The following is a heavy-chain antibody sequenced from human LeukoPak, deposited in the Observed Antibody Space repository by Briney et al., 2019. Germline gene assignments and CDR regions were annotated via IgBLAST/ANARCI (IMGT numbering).Heavy chain of an antibody. V-gene: IGHV4-59*11. CDR1: GGSISSHY. Sequence: SETLSLTCTVSGGSISSHYWRWIRQPPGKGLEWIGYIYYSGSTNYNPSLKSRVTISVDTSKNQFSLKLSSVIAADTAVYYCAGTYYDILTGYYYYMDVWGKGTTVTVSS. D-gene: IGHD3-9*01. CDR2: IYYSGST. CDR3: AGTYYDILTGYYYYMDV. J-gene: IGHJ6*03.